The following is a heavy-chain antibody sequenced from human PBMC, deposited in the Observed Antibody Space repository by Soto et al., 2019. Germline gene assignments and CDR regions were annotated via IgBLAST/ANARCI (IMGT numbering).Heavy chain of an antibody. Sequence: TSETLSLTCTVSGGSISSGDYYWSWIRQPPGKGLEWIGYIYYSGSTYYNPSLKSRVTISVGTSKNQFSLKLSSVTAADTAVYYCARGGGTYYDILTGYEYSYYFDYWGQGTLVTVSS. J-gene: IGHJ4*02. CDR3: ARGGGTYYDILTGYEYSYYFDY. CDR2: IYYSGST. D-gene: IGHD3-9*01. CDR1: GGSISSGDYY. V-gene: IGHV4-30-4*01.